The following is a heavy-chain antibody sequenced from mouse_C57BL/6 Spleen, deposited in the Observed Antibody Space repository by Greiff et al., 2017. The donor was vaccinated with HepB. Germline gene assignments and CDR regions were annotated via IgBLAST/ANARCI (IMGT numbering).Heavy chain of an antibody. J-gene: IGHJ4*01. CDR2: IDPSDSYT. CDR1: GYTFTSYW. Sequence: VQLQQPGAELVRPGSSVKLSCKASGYTFTSYWMHWVKQRPGQGLEWIGVIDPSDSYTNYNQKFKGKATLTVDTSSSTAYMQLSSLTSEDSAVYYCARGPRGYAMDYWGQGTSVTVSS. V-gene: IGHV1-59*01. CDR3: ARGPRGYAMDY.